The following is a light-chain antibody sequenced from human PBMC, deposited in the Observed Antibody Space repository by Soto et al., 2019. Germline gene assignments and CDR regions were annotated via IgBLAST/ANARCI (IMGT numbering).Light chain of an antibody. V-gene: IGLV3-21*02. J-gene: IGLJ2*01. CDR3: HVWDSSSDHAV. CDR1: NIGSDS. CDR2: DDS. Sequence: SYELTQPPSVSVAPGQTARITCGGNNIGSDSVHWYHQKPGQAPVLVVYDDSVRPSGIPERFSGSNSGDTASLTITRVEAGDEADYYCHVWDSSSDHAVFGGGTQLTVL.